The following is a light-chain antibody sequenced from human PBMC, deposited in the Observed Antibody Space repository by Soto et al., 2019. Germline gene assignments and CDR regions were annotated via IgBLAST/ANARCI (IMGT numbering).Light chain of an antibody. CDR2: DAS. V-gene: IGKV3-11*01. CDR3: QQRSNWPST. CDR1: QSVSSY. J-gene: IGKJ5*01. Sequence: EIVLTQSPATLSLSPGERATLSCRAGQSVSSYLAWYQQKPGQAPRLLIYDASNRATGIPARFSGSGSGTDFTLTISSLEPEDFAVDYCQQRSNWPSTFGQGTRLEIK.